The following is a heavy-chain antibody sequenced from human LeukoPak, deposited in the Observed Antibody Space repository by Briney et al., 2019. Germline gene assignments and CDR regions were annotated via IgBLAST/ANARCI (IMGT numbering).Heavy chain of an antibody. CDR2: LYYGAST. CDR3: ARHSNYYDSSGYYYPFDY. D-gene: IGHD3-22*01. V-gene: IGHV4-39*01. Sequence: SDTLSLTCSVSGGPISGSNYYWGWVRQSPGKGLEWIGTLYYGASTYYNPSLKSRVTICVDRFRSQFSLKLSSVTAADTAIYYCARHSNYYDSSGYYYPFDYWGQGTLVTVSS. CDR1: GGPISGSNYY. J-gene: IGHJ4*02.